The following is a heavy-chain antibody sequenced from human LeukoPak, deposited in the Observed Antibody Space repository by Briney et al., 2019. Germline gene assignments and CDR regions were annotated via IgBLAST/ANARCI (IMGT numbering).Heavy chain of an antibody. J-gene: IGHJ4*02. V-gene: IGHV3-23*01. CDR1: GFTFSSYA. D-gene: IGHD4-17*01. CDR2: ISGSGGST. CDR3: AKALSQWTVTTGFDY. Sequence: PGGPLRLSCAASGFTFSSYAMSWVRQAPGKGLEWVSAISGSGGSTYYADSVKGRFTISRDNSKNTLYLQMNSLRAEDTAVYYCAKALSQWTVTTGFDYWGRGTLVTVSS.